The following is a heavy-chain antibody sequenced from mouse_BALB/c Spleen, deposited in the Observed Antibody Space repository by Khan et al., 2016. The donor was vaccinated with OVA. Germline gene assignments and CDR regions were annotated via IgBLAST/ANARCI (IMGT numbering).Heavy chain of an antibody. J-gene: IGHJ4*01. CDR1: GYSITSDYA. CDR3: ARPNYYGDAMDY. Sequence: EVQLVESGPGLVKPSQSLSLTCTVTGYSITSDYAWNWIRQFPGNKLEWMGYISYSGSTSYNPSLRSRISISRDTSKNQFFLQLNTVHTEDTDTFTCARPNYYGDAMDYWGQGTSVTVSS. D-gene: IGHD1-2*01. V-gene: IGHV3-2*02. CDR2: ISYSGST.